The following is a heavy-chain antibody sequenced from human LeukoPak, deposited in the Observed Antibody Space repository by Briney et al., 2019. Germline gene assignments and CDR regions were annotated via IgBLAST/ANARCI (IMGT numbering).Heavy chain of an antibody. V-gene: IGHV3-23*01. J-gene: IGHJ4*02. D-gene: IGHD6-13*01. CDR1: RFTFSSYS. Sequence: GGSLRLSCAASRFTFSSYSMSWVRQAPGEGLDWVSGISGDGGSADYAASVKGRFTISRDNSKNTLYLLMNSLGGEDTAVYYCARDGDSSSDGVSYWGQGTLVTVSS. CDR3: ARDGDSSSDGVSY. CDR2: ISGDGGSA.